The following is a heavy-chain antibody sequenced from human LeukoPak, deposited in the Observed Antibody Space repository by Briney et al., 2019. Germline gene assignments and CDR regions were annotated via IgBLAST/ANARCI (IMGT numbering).Heavy chain of an antibody. CDR1: GDSMSHYY. D-gene: IGHD2-2*02. CDR3: ASYIVVVPAAIREVGYYFDY. V-gene: IGHV4-30-4*01. J-gene: IGHJ4*02. CDR2: IYYSGST. Sequence: SETLSLTCSVSGDSMSHYYWSWIRQPPGKGLEWIGYIYYSGSTYYNPSLKSRVTISVDTSKNQFSLKLSSVTAADTAVYYCASYIVVVPAAIREVGYYFDYWGQGTLVTVSS.